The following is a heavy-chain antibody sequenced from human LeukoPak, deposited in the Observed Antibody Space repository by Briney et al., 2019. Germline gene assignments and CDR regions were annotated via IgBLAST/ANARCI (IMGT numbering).Heavy chain of an antibody. V-gene: IGHV1-69*05. CDR2: IIPIFGTA. Sequence: ASVKVSCKASGGTFSSYAISWVRQAPGQGLEWMGGIIPIFGTANYAQKLQGRVTMTTDTSTSTAYMELRSLRSDDTAVYYCARDEEGYCSGGSCYGYYFDYWGQGTLVTVSS. CDR1: GGTFSSYA. J-gene: IGHJ4*02. CDR3: ARDEEGYCSGGSCYGYYFDY. D-gene: IGHD2-15*01.